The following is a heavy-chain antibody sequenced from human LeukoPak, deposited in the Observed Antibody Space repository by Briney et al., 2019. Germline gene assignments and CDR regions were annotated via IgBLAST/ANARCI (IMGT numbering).Heavy chain of an antibody. CDR1: GYTFTSYG. CDR2: IIPIFGTA. D-gene: IGHD3-22*01. V-gene: IGHV1-69*06. CDR3: ASVTYYYDSSGYYFRNDYFDY. Sequence: GASVKVSCKASGYTFTSYGISWVRQAPGQGLEWMGGIIPIFGTANYAQKFQGRVTITADKSTSTAYMELSSLRSEDTAVYYCASVTYYYDSSGYYFRNDYFDYWGQGTLVTVSS. J-gene: IGHJ4*02.